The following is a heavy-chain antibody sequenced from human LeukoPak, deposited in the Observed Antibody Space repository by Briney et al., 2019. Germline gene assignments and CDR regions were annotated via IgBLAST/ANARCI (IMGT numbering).Heavy chain of an antibody. CDR1: GYTLTELS. CDR2: FDPEDGET. D-gene: IGHD1-26*01. V-gene: IGHV1-24*01. CDR3: VTRMGATTISAWFDP. Sequence: ASVKVSCKVSGYTLTELSMHWVRQAPGKGLEWMGGFDPEDGETIYAQKFQGRVTMTEDTSTDTAYMELSSLRSEDTAVYYCVTRMGATTISAWFDPWGQGTLVAVSS. J-gene: IGHJ5*02.